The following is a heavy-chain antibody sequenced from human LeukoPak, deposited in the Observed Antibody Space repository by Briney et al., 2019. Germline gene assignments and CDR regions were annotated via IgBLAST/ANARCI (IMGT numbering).Heavy chain of an antibody. V-gene: IGHV3-23*01. Sequence: GRSLRLSCAASGFTFRTYGMHWVRQAPGKGLEWVSSISESGSNSTFYADSVKGRFTISRDNSKNTLYLQMNSLRAEDTALYHCAKGPPLGYWGQGTLVTVSS. D-gene: IGHD1-14*01. CDR3: AKGPPLGY. CDR1: GFTFRTYG. CDR2: ISESGSNST. J-gene: IGHJ4*02.